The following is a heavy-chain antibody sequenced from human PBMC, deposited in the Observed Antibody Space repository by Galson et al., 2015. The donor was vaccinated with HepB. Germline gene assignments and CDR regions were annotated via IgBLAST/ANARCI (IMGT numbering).Heavy chain of an antibody. CDR1: GFTFSDYG. J-gene: IGHJ4*02. CDR2: ISYDGSNK. Sequence: SLRLSCAASGFTFSDYGVHWVRQAPGKGLEWVAVISYDGSNKYYADSVKGRFTISRDNSKNTLYLHMNSLRAEDTAVFYCAKEVNYGGHLPTNYWGQGTLVTVSS. D-gene: IGHD4-23*01. CDR3: AKEVNYGGHLPTNY. V-gene: IGHV3-30*18.